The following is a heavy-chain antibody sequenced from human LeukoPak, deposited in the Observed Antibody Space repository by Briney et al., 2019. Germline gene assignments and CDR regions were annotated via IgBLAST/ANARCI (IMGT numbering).Heavy chain of an antibody. D-gene: IGHD6-6*01. CDR3: AKKNSVAAPFNY. V-gene: IGHV5-51*01. CDR1: GYTFTRYW. J-gene: IGHJ4*02. Sequence: GESLKISCKGSGYTFTRYWIGWVRQMPGKGLEWMGIIYPGDSDTRYSPSLKGQVTISADKSISTAYLQWSSLKASDTAMYYCAKKNSVAAPFNYWGQGTLVTVSS. CDR2: IYPGDSDT.